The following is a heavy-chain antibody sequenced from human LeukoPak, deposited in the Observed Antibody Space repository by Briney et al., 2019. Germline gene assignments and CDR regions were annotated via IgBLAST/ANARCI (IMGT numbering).Heavy chain of an antibody. Sequence: PEGSLRLSCAASGFTFSTYAISSVRQAPGEGLEWVSVISNNGVDTYYTDSVKGRFSLSRDNSKNTGCLQMNSLRAEDTAVYHCAKPTGSRTSRYFDLGGRGPLVTVPS. CDR3: AKPTGSRTSRYFDL. CDR2: ISNNGVDT. CDR1: GFTFSTYA. D-gene: IGHD1-14*01. J-gene: IGHJ2*01. V-gene: IGHV3-23*01.